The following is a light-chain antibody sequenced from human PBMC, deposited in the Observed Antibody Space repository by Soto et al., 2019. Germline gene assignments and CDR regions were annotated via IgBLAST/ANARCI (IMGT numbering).Light chain of an antibody. CDR3: KQYGSSPWT. J-gene: IGKJ1*01. Sequence: EIVLTQSPGTLSLSPGERATLSCRASQSVSSSYLARYQQKPGQAPRPLIYGASSRAIGIPDRFSGSGSGTDFTLTISRLEPEDFAGYYCKQYGSSPWTFGQGTKLEIK. V-gene: IGKV3-20*01. CDR2: GAS. CDR1: QSVSSSY.